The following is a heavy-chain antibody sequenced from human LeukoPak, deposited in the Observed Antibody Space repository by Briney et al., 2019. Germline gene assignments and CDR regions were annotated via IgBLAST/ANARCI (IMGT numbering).Heavy chain of an antibody. CDR2: ISRNSTYI. J-gene: IGHJ4*02. CDR1: GFTFSSYI. CDR3: ASDEGNYFDY. Sequence: GGSLRLSCAASGFTFSSYIMNWVRQAPRKGLEWVASISRNSTYIHYADSVKGRFTISRDNARNSLFLQMNRLRAEDTAIYYCASDEGNYFDYWGQGTLVTVSS. V-gene: IGHV3-21*01.